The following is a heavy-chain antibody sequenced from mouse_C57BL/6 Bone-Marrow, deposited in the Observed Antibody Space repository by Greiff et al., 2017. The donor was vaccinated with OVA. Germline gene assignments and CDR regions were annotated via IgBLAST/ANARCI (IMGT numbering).Heavy chain of an antibody. CDR2: IYPRSGNT. V-gene: IGHV1-81*01. CDR3: ASEDGYFRH. CDR1: GYTFTSYG. J-gene: IGHJ2*01. D-gene: IGHD2-3*01. Sequence: VQRVESGAELARPGASVKLSCKASGYTFTSYGISWVKQRTGQGLEWIGEIYPRSGNTYYNEKFKGKATLTADKSSSTAYMELRSLTSEDSAVYFCASEDGYFRHWGQGTTLTVSS.